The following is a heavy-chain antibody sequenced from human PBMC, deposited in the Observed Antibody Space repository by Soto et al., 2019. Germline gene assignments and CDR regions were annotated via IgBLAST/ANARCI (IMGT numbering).Heavy chain of an antibody. CDR3: VKDTLYSSRDDY. CDR1: GGTFTSYS. V-gene: IGHV1-69*04. CDR2: SIPNVDIA. J-gene: IGHJ4*02. Sequence: SVKVSCKASGGTFTSYSINWVRQAPGQGLEWMGRSIPNVDIAVYAQKFQGRVTITADKSTSTVYMEMSSLRSEDTADYYCVKDTLYSSRDDYWGQGTQVTVSS. D-gene: IGHD6-19*01.